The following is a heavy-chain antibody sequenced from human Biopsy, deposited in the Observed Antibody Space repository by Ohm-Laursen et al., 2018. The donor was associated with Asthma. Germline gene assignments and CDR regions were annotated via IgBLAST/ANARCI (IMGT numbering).Heavy chain of an antibody. J-gene: IGHJ5*02. D-gene: IGHD2-8*02. CDR3: ARDGNWCRLRNCSPPGYWFDP. V-gene: IGHV1-3*01. CDR2: TNAGNGKL. Sequence: SVKVSCKASGYTFTHYAIHWLRQAPGQRPEWMGWTNAGNGKLEYSGKFQGRVTITRDTSATTAYMELSSLTSGDTAVYYCARDGNWCRLRNCSPPGYWFDPWGQGTLVTVSS. CDR1: GYTFTHYA.